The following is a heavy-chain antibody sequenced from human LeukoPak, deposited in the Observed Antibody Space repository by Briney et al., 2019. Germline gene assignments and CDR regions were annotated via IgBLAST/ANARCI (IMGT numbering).Heavy chain of an antibody. CDR3: ARWDRFHGV. V-gene: IGHV3-21*01. CDR1: GFTFSTYS. D-gene: IGHD1-14*01. J-gene: IGHJ4*02. CDR2: ISSTSTYI. Sequence: GGSLRLSCAASGFTFSTYSMNWVRQAPGKGLEWVSSISSTSTYIYYADSVKGRFTISRDNAKNSLYLQINNLRAEDTAVYYCARWDRFHGVWGQGTPVTVSS.